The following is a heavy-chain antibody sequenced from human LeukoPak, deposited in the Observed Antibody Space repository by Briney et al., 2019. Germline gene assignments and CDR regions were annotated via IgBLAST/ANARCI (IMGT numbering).Heavy chain of an antibody. CDR1: GFTFSSYA. CDR2: ISGSGGST. D-gene: IGHD3-3*01. CDR3: AKGTYYDFWSGYLDY. Sequence: GGSLRLSCAASGFTFSSYAMSWVRQAPGKGLEWVSAISGSGGSTYYADSVKGRFTIPRDNSKNTLYLQMNSLRAEDTAVYYCAKGTYYDFWSGYLDYWGQGTLVTVSS. V-gene: IGHV3-23*01. J-gene: IGHJ4*02.